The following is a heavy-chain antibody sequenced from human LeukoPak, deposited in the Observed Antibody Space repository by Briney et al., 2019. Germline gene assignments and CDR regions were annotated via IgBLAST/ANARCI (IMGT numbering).Heavy chain of an antibody. CDR3: AKLLYYYDSSQPY. Sequence: GGSLRLSCAASEFTFSSFGMHWVRQAPGKGLQWVAFIRYDGTTKYYTDSVKGRFTISRDNSKNTLYLQMNSLRAEDTAVYYCAKLLYYYDSSQPYWGQGTLVTVSS. CDR2: IRYDGTTK. D-gene: IGHD3-22*01. V-gene: IGHV3-30*02. J-gene: IGHJ4*02. CDR1: EFTFSSFG.